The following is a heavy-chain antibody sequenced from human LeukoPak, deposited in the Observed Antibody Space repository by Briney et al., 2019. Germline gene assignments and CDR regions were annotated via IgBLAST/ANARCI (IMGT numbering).Heavy chain of an antibody. Sequence: SETLSLTCTVSGGSISSYYWSWIQQPPGKGLEWIGYIYYSGSTNYNPSLKSRVTILVDTSKNQFSLKLSSVTAADTAVYYCARQSGSYDFDYWGQGTLVTVSS. J-gene: IGHJ4*02. V-gene: IGHV4-59*08. CDR2: IYYSGST. D-gene: IGHD1-26*01. CDR3: ARQSGSYDFDY. CDR1: GGSISSYY.